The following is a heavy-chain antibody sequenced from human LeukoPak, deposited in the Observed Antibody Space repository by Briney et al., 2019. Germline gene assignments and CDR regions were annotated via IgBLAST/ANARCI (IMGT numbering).Heavy chain of an antibody. CDR3: ARGRGWIYDS. CDR1: GITFSNYN. V-gene: IGHV3-48*01. CDR2: ITISGGTI. D-gene: IGHD6-19*01. Sequence: GGSLRLSCVASGITFSNYNMNWVRQAPGKGLEWVSHITISGGTIYYADSVKGRFVISRDNAKNSLFLQMNTLRVADTAVYYCARGRGWIYDSWGRGTLVTVSS. J-gene: IGHJ4*02.